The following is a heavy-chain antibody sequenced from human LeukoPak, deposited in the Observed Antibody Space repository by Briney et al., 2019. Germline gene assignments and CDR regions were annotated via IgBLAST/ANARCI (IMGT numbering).Heavy chain of an antibody. D-gene: IGHD6-6*01. CDR1: GFTFSSYG. Sequence: GGSLRLSCAASGFTFSSYGTHWVRQAPGKGLEWVAFIRYDGSNKYYADSVKGRFTISRDNSKNTLYLQMNSLRAEDTAAYYCAKDLIAARGYFDYWGQGTLVTVSS. CDR2: IRYDGSNK. V-gene: IGHV3-30*02. CDR3: AKDLIAARGYFDY. J-gene: IGHJ4*02.